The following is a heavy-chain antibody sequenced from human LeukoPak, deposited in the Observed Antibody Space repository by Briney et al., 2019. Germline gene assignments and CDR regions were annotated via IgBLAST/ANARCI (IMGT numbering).Heavy chain of an antibody. V-gene: IGHV3-30*19. D-gene: IGHD2-21*02. Sequence: GGSLRLSRAASGFTFSSYGMHWVRQAPGKGLEWVAAISYDGSNKNYADSVKGRFTISRDNSKNTLYLQMDNLRAEDTAVYYCARVTTAIPDAFDIWGQGTMVTVSS. CDR2: ISYDGSNK. CDR3: ARVTTAIPDAFDI. J-gene: IGHJ3*02. CDR1: GFTFSSYG.